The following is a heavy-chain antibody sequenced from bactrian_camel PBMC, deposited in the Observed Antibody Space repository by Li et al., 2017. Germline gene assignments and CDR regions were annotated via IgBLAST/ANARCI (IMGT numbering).Heavy chain of an antibody. CDR1: GRSYSTEC. Sequence: HVQLVESGGGSVQAGGSLRLSCAASGRSYSTECMAWFRQAPGKEREGVAAIYTGGDSAYYADSVKGRFAISHERSKRTAYLQMNSLQPDDSAIYYCAAGGTFGDTLNQRGYKYWGQGTQVTVS. D-gene: IGHD2*01. CDR3: AAGGTFGDTLNQRGYKY. CDR2: IYTGGDSA. J-gene: IGHJ4*01. V-gene: IGHV3-3*01.